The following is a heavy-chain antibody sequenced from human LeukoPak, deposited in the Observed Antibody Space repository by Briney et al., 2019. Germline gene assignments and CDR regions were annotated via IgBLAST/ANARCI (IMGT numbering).Heavy chain of an antibody. Sequence: GRSLRLSCAASGFTFDDYAMHRVRQAPGKGLEWVSGISWNSGSIGYADSVKGRFTISRDNAKNSLYLQMNSLRAEDMALYYCAKDIAAAGTYVFDYWGQGTLVTVSS. D-gene: IGHD6-13*01. CDR2: ISWNSGSI. V-gene: IGHV3-9*03. CDR1: GFTFDDYA. J-gene: IGHJ4*02. CDR3: AKDIAAAGTYVFDY.